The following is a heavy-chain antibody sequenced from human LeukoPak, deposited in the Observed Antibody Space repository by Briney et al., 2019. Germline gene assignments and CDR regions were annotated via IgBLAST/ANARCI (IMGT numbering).Heavy chain of an antibody. CDR1: GLTFSSYW. CDR2: IKQDGSEK. J-gene: IGHJ3*01. Sequence: GGSLRLSCAASGLTFSSYWMSWVRQAPGKGLEWVANIKQDGSEKYYVDSVKGRFTISRDNAKNSLFLQMTSLRAEDTAMYYCARWKPRSDALDVWGKGTMVMVSS. D-gene: IGHD1-1*01. CDR3: ARWKPRSDALDV. V-gene: IGHV3-7*01.